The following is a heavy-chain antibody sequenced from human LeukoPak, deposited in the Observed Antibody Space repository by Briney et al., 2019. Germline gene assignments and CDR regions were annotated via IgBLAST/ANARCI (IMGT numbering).Heavy chain of an antibody. Sequence: QAGGSLRLSCTASGFTLRNYAMSWVRQAPGKGLEWVSTINNSGGSTYYADSVKGRFTISRDNAKNSLYLQMNSLRAEDTAVYYCATGVDWGQGTLVTVSS. J-gene: IGHJ4*02. CDR2: INNSGGST. D-gene: IGHD3-10*01. V-gene: IGHV3-23*01. CDR3: ATGVD. CDR1: GFTLRNYA.